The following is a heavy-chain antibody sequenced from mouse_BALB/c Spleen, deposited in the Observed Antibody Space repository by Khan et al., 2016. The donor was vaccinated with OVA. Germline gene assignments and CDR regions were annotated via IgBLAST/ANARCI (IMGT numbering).Heavy chain of an antibody. Sequence: EVQLQQSGPELVKPGASVKMSCKASGYTFTDYYMKWLKQSHGKRLEWIGDINPDNGDTFYNQKFKDKATLTVDKSSSTAHMQLIGLTSEDSAVYYCVRGLFDVWGAGTTVTVSS. CDR3: VRGLFDV. J-gene: IGHJ1*01. V-gene: IGHV1-26*01. CDR2: INPDNGDT. CDR1: GYTFTDYY.